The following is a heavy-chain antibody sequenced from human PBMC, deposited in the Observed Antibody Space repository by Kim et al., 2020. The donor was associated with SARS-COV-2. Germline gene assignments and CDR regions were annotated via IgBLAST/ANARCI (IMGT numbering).Heavy chain of an antibody. CDR1: GGSISSYY. Sequence: SETLSLTCTVSGGSISSYYWSWIRQPPGKGLEWIGYIYYSGSTNYNPSLKSRVTISVDTSKNQFSLKLSSVTAADTAVYYCARTPYYDFWSGYYLYGMDVWGQGTTVTVSS. CDR2: IYYSGST. J-gene: IGHJ6*02. D-gene: IGHD3-3*01. V-gene: IGHV4-59*08. CDR3: ARTPYYDFWSGYYLYGMDV.